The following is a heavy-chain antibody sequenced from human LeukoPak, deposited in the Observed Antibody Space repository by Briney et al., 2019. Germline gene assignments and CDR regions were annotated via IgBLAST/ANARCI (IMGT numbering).Heavy chain of an antibody. Sequence: ASVKVSCKASGYTFTSYYMHWVRQAPGQGLEWMGIINPSGGGTSYAQKFQGRVTMTRDTSTSTVYMELSSLRSEDTAVYYCATDSPIVGATRGAFDIWGPGTMVTVSS. CDR1: GYTFTSYY. V-gene: IGHV1-46*01. J-gene: IGHJ3*02. CDR2: INPSGGGT. D-gene: IGHD1-26*01. CDR3: ATDSPIVGATRGAFDI.